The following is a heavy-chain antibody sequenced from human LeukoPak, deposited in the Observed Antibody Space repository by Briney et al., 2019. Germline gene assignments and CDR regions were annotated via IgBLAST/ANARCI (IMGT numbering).Heavy chain of an antibody. CDR2: ISYDGSNK. J-gene: IGHJ4*02. V-gene: IGHV3-30*18. Sequence: GGSLRLSCAASGFTFSSYGMHWVRQAPGKGLEWVAVISYDGSNKYYADSVKGQFTISRDNSKNTLYLQMNSLRAEDTAVYYCAKGFDWFFDYWGQGTLVTVSS. CDR1: GFTFSSYG. D-gene: IGHD3-9*01. CDR3: AKGFDWFFDY.